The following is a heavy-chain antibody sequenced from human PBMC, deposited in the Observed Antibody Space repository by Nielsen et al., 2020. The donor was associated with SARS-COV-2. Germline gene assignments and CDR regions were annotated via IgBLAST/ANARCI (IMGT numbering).Heavy chain of an antibody. V-gene: IGHV3-48*03. CDR2: ISSSGSTI. Sequence: LKISCAASGFTFSSYEMNWVRQAPGKGLEWVSYISSSGSTIYYADSVKGRFTISRDNAKNSLYLQMNSLRAEDTAVYYCARNHEYYDFWSGWGYYYGMDVWGQGTTVTVSS. CDR3: ARNHEYYDFWSGWGYYYGMDV. CDR1: GFTFSSYE. D-gene: IGHD3-3*01. J-gene: IGHJ6*02.